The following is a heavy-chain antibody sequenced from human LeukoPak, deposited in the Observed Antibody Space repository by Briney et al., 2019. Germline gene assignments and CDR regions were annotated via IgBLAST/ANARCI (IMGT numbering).Heavy chain of an antibody. CDR2: INPNSGGT. D-gene: IGHD3-16*02. J-gene: IGHJ4*02. V-gene: IGHV1-2*02. CDR3: ARTHLGMITFGGVIVIPPFDFDY. CDR1: GYTFTGYY. Sequence: ASVKVSCKASGYTFTGYYMHWVRQAPGQGLEWMGWINPNSGGTNYAQKFQGRVTMTRDTSISTAYMELSRLRSDDTAVYYCARTHLGMITFGGVIVIPPFDFDYWGQGTLVTVSS.